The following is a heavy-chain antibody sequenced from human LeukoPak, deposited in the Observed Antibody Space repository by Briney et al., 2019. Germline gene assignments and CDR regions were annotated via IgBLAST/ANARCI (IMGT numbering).Heavy chain of an antibody. J-gene: IGHJ4*02. CDR3: HPLAFVTN. Sequence: GGSLRLSCAVSGFTFGGRLMHWVRQAPGKGLVWFALIKDDGSTTNYADSVKGRFTASRDDAKNTVYLQMSSLRAEDTAVYYCHPLAFVTNWGQGTLVTVSS. D-gene: IGHD2-8*01. CDR1: GFTFGGRL. CDR2: IKDDGSTT. V-gene: IGHV3-74*01.